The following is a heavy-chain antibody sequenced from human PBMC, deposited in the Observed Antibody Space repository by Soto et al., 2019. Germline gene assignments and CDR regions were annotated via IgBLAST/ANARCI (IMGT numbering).Heavy chain of an antibody. Sequence: GASLKVSCKASGYTFTSYGISWVRQAPGQGLEWMGWISAYNGNTNYAQKLQGRVTMTTDTSTSTAYMELRSLRSDDTAVYYCARTDVSGHDYENWFDPWGQGTLVTVSS. J-gene: IGHJ5*02. V-gene: IGHV1-18*01. CDR3: ARTDVSGHDYENWFDP. D-gene: IGHD5-12*01. CDR1: GYTFTSYG. CDR2: ISAYNGNT.